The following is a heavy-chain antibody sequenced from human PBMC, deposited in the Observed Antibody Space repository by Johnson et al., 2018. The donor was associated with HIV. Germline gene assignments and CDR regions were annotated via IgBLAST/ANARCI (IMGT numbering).Heavy chain of an antibody. D-gene: IGHD5-12*01. CDR1: GFTFSSYA. Sequence: QMQLVESGGGVVQPGRSLRLSCAASGFTFSSYAMHWVRQAPGKGLAWVSVIYSGGSTNYADSVQGRFTISRDNAKNSLYLQMNSLRVEDTAVYYCARDESGYDEGFDAFDIWDQGTMVTVSS. CDR3: ARDESGYDEGFDAFDI. J-gene: IGHJ3*02. V-gene: IGHV3-NL1*01. CDR2: IYSGGST.